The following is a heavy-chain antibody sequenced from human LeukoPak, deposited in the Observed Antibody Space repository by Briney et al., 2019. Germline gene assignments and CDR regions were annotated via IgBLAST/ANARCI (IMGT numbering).Heavy chain of an antibody. CDR2: ISYDGSNK. CDR3: ARGYYYDSSGNLDY. V-gene: IGHV3-30*04. CDR1: GFTFSSYD. Sequence: GRSLRLSCAASGFTFSSYDMHWVRQAPGKGLEWVAVISYDGSNKYYAASVTGRFTISKDNSKNTMYLQMNSLRAEDTAVYYCARGYYYDSSGNLDYWGQGTLVTVSS. J-gene: IGHJ4*02. D-gene: IGHD3-22*01.